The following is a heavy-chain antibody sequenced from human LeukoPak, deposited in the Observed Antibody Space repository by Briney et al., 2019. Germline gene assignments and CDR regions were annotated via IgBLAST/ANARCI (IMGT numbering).Heavy chain of an antibody. V-gene: IGHV3-11*01. J-gene: IGHJ4*02. CDR1: GFTFSDYY. CDR3: ARDAELVRGVYYFDY. CDR2: ISSSGSTI. Sequence: GGSLRLSCAASGFTFSDYYMSWIRQAPGKELEWVSYISSSGSTIYYADSVKGRFTISRDNAKNSLYLQMNSLRAEDTAVYYCARDAELVRGVYYFDYWGQGTLVTVSS. D-gene: IGHD6-13*01.